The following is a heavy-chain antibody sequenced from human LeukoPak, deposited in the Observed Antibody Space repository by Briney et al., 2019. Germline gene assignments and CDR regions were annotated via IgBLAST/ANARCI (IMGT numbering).Heavy chain of an antibody. CDR3: ARVMGSSSWAYYYYYMDV. V-gene: IGHV1-18*01. D-gene: IGHD6-13*01. CDR1: GYTFTSYG. CDR2: ISAYNGNT. Sequence: ASVKVSCKASGYTFTSYGISWVRQAPGQGLERMGWISAYNGNTNYAQKLQGRVTMTTDTSTSTAYMELRSLRSDDTAVYYCARVMGSSSWAYYYYYMDVWGKGTTVTVSS. J-gene: IGHJ6*03.